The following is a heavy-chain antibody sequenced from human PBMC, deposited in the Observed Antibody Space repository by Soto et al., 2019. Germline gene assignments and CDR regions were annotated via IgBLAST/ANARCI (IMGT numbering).Heavy chain of an antibody. Sequence: PSETLSLTCAVSGYSISSGYYWGWIRQPPGKGLEWIGSIYRSGSTYYNPSLKSRVTISVDTSKNQFSLKLSSVTAADTAVYYCARGWSYSPWGQGTMVAVSS. CDR1: GYSISSGYY. D-gene: IGHD1-26*01. CDR3: ARGWSYSP. V-gene: IGHV4-38-2*01. CDR2: IYRSGST. J-gene: IGHJ3*01.